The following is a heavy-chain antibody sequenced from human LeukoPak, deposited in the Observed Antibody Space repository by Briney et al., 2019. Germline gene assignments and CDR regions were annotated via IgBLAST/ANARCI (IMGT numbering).Heavy chain of an antibody. CDR2: ISSSGSTI. J-gene: IGHJ6*03. V-gene: IGHV3-11*01. D-gene: IGHD2-2*01. CDR1: GFTFSDYY. Sequence: GGSLRLSCAASGFTFSDYYMSWIRQAPGNGLEWVSYISSSGSTIYYADSVKGRFTISRDNAKDSMYLQMNSLRAEDPAGYYFGSTLSVGVTAARYYLDVWGKGTTVTVSS. CDR3: GSTLSVGVTAARYYLDV.